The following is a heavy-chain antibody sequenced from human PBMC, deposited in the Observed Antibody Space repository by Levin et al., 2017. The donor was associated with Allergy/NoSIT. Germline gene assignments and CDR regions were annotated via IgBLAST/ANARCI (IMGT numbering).Heavy chain of an antibody. CDR1: GFTFSNAW. D-gene: IGHD2-15*01. J-gene: IGHJ4*02. Sequence: GSLRLSCAGSGFTFSNAWMSWVRQAPGKGLEWVGRIKSKADGGTIDYTAPVEGRFTVSRDDSKNTLWLQMNSLKTEDTAVYYCVTGWFFDHWGQGTLVIVSS. V-gene: IGHV3-15*01. CDR3: VTGWFFDH. CDR2: IKSKADGGTI.